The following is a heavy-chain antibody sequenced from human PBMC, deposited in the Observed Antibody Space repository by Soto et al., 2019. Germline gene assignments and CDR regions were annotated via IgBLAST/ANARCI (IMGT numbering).Heavy chain of an antibody. CDR1: GYTFTSYY. CDR2: INPSGGNT. D-gene: IGHD4-17*01. CDR3: ARVLRTVTSYYYYYYGMDV. V-gene: IGHV1-46*01. Sequence: ASVKVSCKASGYTFTSYYMHWVRQAPGQGLEWMGIINPSGGNTGYAQKFQGRVTMTRNTSISTAYMELSSLRSEDTAVYYCARVLRTVTSYYYYYYGMDVWGQGTTVTVSS. J-gene: IGHJ6*02.